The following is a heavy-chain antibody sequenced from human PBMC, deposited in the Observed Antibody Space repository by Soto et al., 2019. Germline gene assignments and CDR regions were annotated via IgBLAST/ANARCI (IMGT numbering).Heavy chain of an antibody. D-gene: IGHD3-10*01. J-gene: IGHJ3*02. CDR2: IYSGGST. CDR1: GFTVSSNY. V-gene: IGHV3-53*04. Sequence: GGSLRLSCAASGFTVSSNYMSWVRQAPGKGLEWVSVIYSGGSTYYADSVKGRFTISRHNSKNTLYLQMNSLRAEDTAVYYCAREGDYYGSGSFPSDAFDIWGQGTMVTVS. CDR3: AREGDYYGSGSFPSDAFDI.